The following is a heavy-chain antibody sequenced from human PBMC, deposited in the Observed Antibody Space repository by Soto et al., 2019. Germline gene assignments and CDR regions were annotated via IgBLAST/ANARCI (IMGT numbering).Heavy chain of an antibody. V-gene: IGHV3-11*01. J-gene: IGHJ6*02. CDR3: AREKRIAADGNSKYYYYGMDV. Sequence: GGSLRLSCAASGFTFSDYYMSWIRQAPGKGLEWVSYISSSGSTIYYADSVKGRFTISRDNAKNSLYLQMNSLRAEDTAVYYYAREKRIAADGNSKYYYYGMDVWGQGTTVTVSS. CDR1: GFTFSDYY. CDR2: ISSSGSTI. D-gene: IGHD6-13*01.